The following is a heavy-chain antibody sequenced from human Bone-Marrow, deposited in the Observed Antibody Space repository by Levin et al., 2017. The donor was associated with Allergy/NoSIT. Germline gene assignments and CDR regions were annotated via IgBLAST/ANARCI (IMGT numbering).Heavy chain of an antibody. CDR1: GFSFSSYA. CDR2: ISGSGEST. CDR3: AKGLEQWLAELDL. V-gene: IGHV3-23*01. Sequence: PGGSLRLSCTASGFSFSSYAMTWVRQVPGKGLEWVSSISGSGESTYYADSVKGRFTISRDNSNNTLYLQVHSLKTDDTAVYYCAKGLEQWLAELDLWGQGTLVTVSS. D-gene: IGHD6-19*01. J-gene: IGHJ5*02.